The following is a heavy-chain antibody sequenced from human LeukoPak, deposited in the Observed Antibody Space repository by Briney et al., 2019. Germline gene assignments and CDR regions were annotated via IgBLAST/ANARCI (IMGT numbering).Heavy chain of an antibody. CDR3: AKFSYGDYVA. CDR2: ISYDGSNK. V-gene: IGHV3-30-3*02. D-gene: IGHD4-17*01. J-gene: IGHJ5*02. CDR1: GFTFSSYA. Sequence: RAGGSLRLSCAASGFTFSSYAMHWVRQAPGKGLEWVAVISYDGSNKYYADSVKGRFTISRDNSKNTLSLQMTSLRFDDTALYYCAKFSYGDYVAWGPGTLVTVSS.